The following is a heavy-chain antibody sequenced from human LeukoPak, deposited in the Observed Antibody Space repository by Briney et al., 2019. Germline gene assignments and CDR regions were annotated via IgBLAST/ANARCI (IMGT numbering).Heavy chain of an antibody. Sequence: SETLSLTCTVSGGSISSGGYYWSWIRQHPGKGLEWIGYIYYSGSTYYNPSLKSRVTVSVDTSKNQFSLKLSSVTAADTAVYYCARGVVGARRGFDYWGQEPWSPSPQ. J-gene: IGHJ4*01. CDR1: GGSISSGGYY. CDR3: ARGVVGARRGFDY. D-gene: IGHD1-26*01. V-gene: IGHV4-31*03. CDR2: IYYSGST.